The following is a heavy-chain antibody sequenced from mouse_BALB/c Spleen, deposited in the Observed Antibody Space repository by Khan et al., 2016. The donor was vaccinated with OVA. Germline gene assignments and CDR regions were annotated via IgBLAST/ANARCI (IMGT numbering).Heavy chain of an antibody. V-gene: IGHV1S81*02. CDR3: TSGGYGGFAY. CDR2: INPSNGGT. Sequence: QVQLKESGAELVKPGASVKLSCKASGYTFTSYYMYWVKQRPGQGLEWIGEINPSNGGTNFNEKFKSKATLTVDKSSSTAYMQLSSLASEDSAVYYCTSGGYGGFAYWGQGTLVTVSA. CDR1: GYTFTSYY. J-gene: IGHJ3*01. D-gene: IGHD3-1*01.